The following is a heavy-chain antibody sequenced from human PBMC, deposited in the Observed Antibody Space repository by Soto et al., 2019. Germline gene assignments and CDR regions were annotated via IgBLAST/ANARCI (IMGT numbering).Heavy chain of an antibody. CDR1: GFTFSNYW. D-gene: IGHD2-15*01. Sequence: GGSLRLSCAASGFTFSNYWMSWVRQAPGKGLEWVANIKEDGSEKYYVDSVKGRFTISRDNAKNSLYVQMNSLRAEDTAVYYCAAAFAIAASARYWGQGTLVTVSS. V-gene: IGHV3-7*01. CDR2: IKEDGSEK. J-gene: IGHJ4*02. CDR3: AAAFAIAASARY.